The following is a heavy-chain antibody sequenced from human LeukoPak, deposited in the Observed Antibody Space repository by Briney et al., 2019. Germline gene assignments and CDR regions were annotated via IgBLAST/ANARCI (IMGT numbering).Heavy chain of an antibody. CDR1: GGSFSGYY. Sequence: SETLSLTCAVYGGSFSGYYWSWIRQPPGKGLEWIGEINHSGSTNYNPSLKSRVTISVDTSKNQFYLKLSSVTAADTAVYYCARTARFGSSSAYWGQGTLVTVSS. CDR3: ARTARFGSSSAY. D-gene: IGHD6-6*01. CDR2: INHSGST. J-gene: IGHJ4*02. V-gene: IGHV4-34*01.